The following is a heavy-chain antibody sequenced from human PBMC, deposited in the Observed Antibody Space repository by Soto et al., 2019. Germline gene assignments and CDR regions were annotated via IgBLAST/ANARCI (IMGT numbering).Heavy chain of an antibody. CDR1: GFTFSHSA. CDR3: ATDLHWWFGESLLNG. V-gene: IGHV1-58*02. CDR2: IVVGSGNT. D-gene: IGHD3-10*01. Sequence: SVKVSCKASGFTFSHSAMQWVRQARGQSLEWIGWIVVGSGNTNYAQKFQERVTISWDMSTNTAYMELSSLRSEDTAVYYCATDLHWWFGESLLNGWGQGTLVTVSS. J-gene: IGHJ4*02.